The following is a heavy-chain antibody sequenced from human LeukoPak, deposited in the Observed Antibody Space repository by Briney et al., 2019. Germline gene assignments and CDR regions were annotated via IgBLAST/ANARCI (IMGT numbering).Heavy chain of an antibody. CDR3: ARVWSSGRDYYYYMDV. J-gene: IGHJ6*03. D-gene: IGHD6-19*01. V-gene: IGHV4-34*01. CDR1: DGSFNDYY. Sequence: SETLSLTCAVYDGSFNDYYWSWIRQPPGQGLEWIGEIHHIGSTKYNPSLQSRVTISVDTSENQFSLKLRSVTAADTAVYYCARVWSSGRDYYYYMDVWGKGPTVTISS. CDR2: IHHIGST.